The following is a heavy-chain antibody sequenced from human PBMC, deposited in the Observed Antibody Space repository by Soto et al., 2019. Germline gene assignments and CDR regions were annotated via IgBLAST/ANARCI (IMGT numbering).Heavy chain of an antibody. V-gene: IGHV4-38-2*01. CDR3: AGIYRIAVAGGFDP. CDR1: GYSISSGYY. J-gene: IGHJ5*02. CDR2: IYHSGST. D-gene: IGHD6-19*01. Sequence: NPSETLSLTCAVSGYSISSGYYWGWIRQPPGKGLEWIGSIYHSGSTYYNPSLKSRVTISVDTSKNQFSLKLSSVTAADTAVYYCAGIYRIAVAGGFDPWGQGTPVTVSS.